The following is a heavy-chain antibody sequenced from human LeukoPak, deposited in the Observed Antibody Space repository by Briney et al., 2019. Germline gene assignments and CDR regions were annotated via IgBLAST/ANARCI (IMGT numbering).Heavy chain of an antibody. J-gene: IGHJ4*02. D-gene: IGHD3-9*01. CDR1: GGSISSGGYY. CDR3: AKWGDFDILTGYYVSDF. Sequence: ETLSLTCTVSGGSISSGGYYWSWVRQAPGKRLEWVSAVTGSGGSTYYADSVKGRFTISRDNSRNTLFLQMNSLRAEDTAVYYCAKWGDFDILTGYYVSDFWGQGTLVTVSS. V-gene: IGHV3-23*01. CDR2: VTGSGGST.